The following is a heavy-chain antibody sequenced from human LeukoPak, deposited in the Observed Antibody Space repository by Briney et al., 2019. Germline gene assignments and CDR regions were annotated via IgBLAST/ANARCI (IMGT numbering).Heavy chain of an antibody. CDR3: ARRPYCSGGSCYFSPYFDY. D-gene: IGHD2-15*01. V-gene: IGHV4-34*01. CDR1: GGSFSGYY. J-gene: IGHJ4*02. Sequence: SETLSLTCAVYGGSFSGYYWSWLRQPPGKGLEWIGSIYYSGSTYYNPSLKSRVTISVDTSKNQFSLKLSSVTAADTAVYYCARRPYCSGGSCYFSPYFDYWGQGTLVTVSS. CDR2: IYYSGST.